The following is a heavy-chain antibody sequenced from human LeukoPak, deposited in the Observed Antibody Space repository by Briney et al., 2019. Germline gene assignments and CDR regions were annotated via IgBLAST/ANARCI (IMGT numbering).Heavy chain of an antibody. D-gene: IGHD3-3*01. Sequence: PGGSLRLSCIASGFTFSDACMSWVRQAPGKGLEWVARIESYSDGGTADYAAPVKGRFTISRDDAKNTLFLQMNSLKTEDSALYYCSTGFYYFWSGPHWGQGSLVTVSS. CDR2: IESYSDGGTA. V-gene: IGHV3-15*04. CDR1: GFTFSDAC. CDR3: STGFYYFWSGPH. J-gene: IGHJ4*02.